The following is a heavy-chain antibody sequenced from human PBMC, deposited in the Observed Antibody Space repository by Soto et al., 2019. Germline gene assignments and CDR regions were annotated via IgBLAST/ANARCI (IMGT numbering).Heavy chain of an antibody. D-gene: IGHD2-2*01. CDR3: ARLYCISTSCYLGYYGMDV. Sequence: PSETLSLTFTVSGGSISSCYYYWSWIRQHPEKGLEWIGYIYYSGSTYYNPSLKSRVTISVDTSKNQFSLKLSSVTAADTAVYYCARLYCISTSCYLGYYGMDVWGQGTTVTVSS. J-gene: IGHJ6*02. CDR2: IYYSGST. V-gene: IGHV4-31*03. CDR1: GGSISSCYYY.